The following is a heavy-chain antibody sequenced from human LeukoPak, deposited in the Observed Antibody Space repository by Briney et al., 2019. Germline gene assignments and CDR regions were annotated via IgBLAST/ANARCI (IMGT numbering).Heavy chain of an antibody. Sequence: APVKVSCTASGYTFTSYAMNWVRQAPGQGLEWMGWINTNTGNPTYAQCFTGRFVFSLDTSVSTAYLQISSLKAEDTAVYYCARLFLERRIGGYYYYMDVWGKGTTVTVSS. CDR2: INTNTGNP. J-gene: IGHJ6*03. D-gene: IGHD1-1*01. CDR1: GYTFTSYA. V-gene: IGHV7-4-1*02. CDR3: ARLFLERRIGGYYYYMDV.